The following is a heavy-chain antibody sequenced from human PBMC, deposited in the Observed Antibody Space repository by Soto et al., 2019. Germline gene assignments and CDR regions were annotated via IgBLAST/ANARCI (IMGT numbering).Heavy chain of an antibody. J-gene: IGHJ4*02. Sequence: EVQLVESGGGLVQPGGSLRLSCAASGFTFSSYWMHWVRQAPGKGLVWVSRVYSDGSGTTYADSVKGRFTISRDNAKNTLYLQMNSLRAEDTAVYYCARVLVASTTNLRFFDFWGQGTLVTVSS. CDR1: GFTFSSYW. D-gene: IGHD5-12*01. V-gene: IGHV3-74*01. CDR2: VYSDGSGT. CDR3: ARVLVASTTNLRFFDF.